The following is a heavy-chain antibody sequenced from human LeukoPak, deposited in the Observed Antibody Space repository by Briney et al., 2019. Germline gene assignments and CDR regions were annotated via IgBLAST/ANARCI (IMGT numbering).Heavy chain of an antibody. J-gene: IGHJ4*02. V-gene: IGHV3-21*01. CDR1: GFRFSAYA. D-gene: IGHD3-16*01. Sequence: NPGGSLRLSCAASGFRFSAYAMKWVRQAPGKGLEWVSSIGSSGSYMYYGDSVKGRFTVSRDNAKNSLYLEMNSLRAEDTAVYFCAREDYGSGTPTIDYWGQGTLVSVAS. CDR2: IGSSGSYM. CDR3: AREDYGSGTPTIDY.